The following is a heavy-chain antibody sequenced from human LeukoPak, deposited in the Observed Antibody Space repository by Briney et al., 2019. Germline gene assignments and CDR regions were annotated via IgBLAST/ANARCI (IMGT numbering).Heavy chain of an antibody. D-gene: IGHD2-2*02. Sequence: GGSLRLSCAASGFTFSSYAMSWVRQAPGKGLEWVSAISGSGGSTYYADSVKGRFTISRDNSKNTLYLQMNSLRAEDTAVYYCAKDGYCSSTSCHIIVYFFDYWGQGTLVTVSS. CDR1: GFTFSSYA. CDR2: ISGSGGST. CDR3: AKDGYCSSTSCHIIVYFFDY. J-gene: IGHJ4*02. V-gene: IGHV3-23*01.